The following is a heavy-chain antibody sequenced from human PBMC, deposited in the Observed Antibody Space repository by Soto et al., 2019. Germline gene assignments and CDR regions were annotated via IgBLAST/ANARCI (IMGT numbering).Heavy chain of an antibody. CDR3: AKGGAIVAAGTRVYLYNAMDV. J-gene: IGHJ6*02. CDR1: GYTFTGYY. CDR2: INPNSGDT. V-gene: IGHV1-2*02. D-gene: IGHD1-26*01. Sequence: ASVKVSCEASGYTFTGYYVHWVRQAPGQGLEWMGWINPNSGDTYLAQRFQGRVTMNRDTSIGTAYMELRGLTSDDTAEYYCAKGGAIVAAGTRVYLYNAMDVWRQVTTLTVSS.